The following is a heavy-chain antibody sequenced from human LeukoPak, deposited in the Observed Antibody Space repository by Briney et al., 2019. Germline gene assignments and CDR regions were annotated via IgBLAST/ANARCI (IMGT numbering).Heavy chain of an antibody. CDR1: GFTFSSYS. J-gene: IGHJ4*02. V-gene: IGHV3-74*01. CDR2: INSEGSTT. D-gene: IGHD1-1*01. CDR3: ARGKSGTVDY. Sequence: GGSLTLSCAASGFTFSSYSMHWVRHAPGKGLVWVLRINSEGSTTTYADSVKGRFTISRENAKNTLDLQMNSLRAEDTAVYYCARGKSGTVDYWGQGTLVTVSS.